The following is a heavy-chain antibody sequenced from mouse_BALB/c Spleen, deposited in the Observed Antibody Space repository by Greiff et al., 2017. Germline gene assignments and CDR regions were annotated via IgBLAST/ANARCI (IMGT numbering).Heavy chain of an antibody. D-gene: IGHD2-10*02. CDR1: GFTFSDYY. CDR3: AIAGYGGYAMDY. J-gene: IGHJ4*01. CDR2: ISDGGSYT. V-gene: IGHV5-4*02. Sequence: EVMLVESGGGLVKPGGSLKLSCAASGFTFSDYYMYWVRQTPEKRLEWVATISDGGSYTYYPDSVKGRFTISRDNAKNNLYLQMSSLKSEDTAMYYCAIAGYGGYAMDYWGQGTSVTVSS.